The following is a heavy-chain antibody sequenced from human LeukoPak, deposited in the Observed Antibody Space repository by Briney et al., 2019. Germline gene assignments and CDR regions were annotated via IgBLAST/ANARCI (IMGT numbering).Heavy chain of an antibody. D-gene: IGHD1-26*01. V-gene: IGHV3-74*01. CDR2: ISPTGSTT. CDR1: GFSFSGHW. CDR3: ARRRIVGSTDDAFDI. Sequence: GGSLRLSCTASGFSFSGHWMHWARQLPGKGLVWVSRISPTGSTTSYADSVKGRFTISRDNSNNTLYLQMNSLRADDTAIYYCARRRIVGSTDDAFDIWGQGTMVTLSS. J-gene: IGHJ3*02.